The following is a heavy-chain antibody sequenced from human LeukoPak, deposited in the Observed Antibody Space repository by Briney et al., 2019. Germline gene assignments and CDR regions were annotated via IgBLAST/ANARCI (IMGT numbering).Heavy chain of an antibody. CDR1: GFNFNDAA. Sequence: GGSLRLSCAASGFNFNDAAMTWVRQAPGKGLEWVSLTASSGRNTYYTDSVRGRFTISRDNSKKTLSLQMNSLRVEDTAIYYCAKDIQLSAWGLGTMVAVSS. J-gene: IGHJ3*01. V-gene: IGHV3-23*01. CDR3: AKDIQLSA. CDR2: TASSGRNT. D-gene: IGHD5-24*01.